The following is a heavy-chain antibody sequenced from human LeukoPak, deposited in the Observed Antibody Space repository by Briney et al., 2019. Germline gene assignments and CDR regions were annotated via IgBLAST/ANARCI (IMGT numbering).Heavy chain of an antibody. Sequence: PGGSLRLSCAASGVAFSSNGMHWVRQAPGKGLVWVSHISPDARTISYAAFVKGRFTISRDNAKNSLYLQMNSLRAEDTAVYYCARGYNWAQDYWGQGTLVTVSS. D-gene: IGHD1-20*01. V-gene: IGHV3-74*01. CDR1: GVAFSSNG. J-gene: IGHJ4*02. CDR2: ISPDARTI. CDR3: ARGYNWAQDY.